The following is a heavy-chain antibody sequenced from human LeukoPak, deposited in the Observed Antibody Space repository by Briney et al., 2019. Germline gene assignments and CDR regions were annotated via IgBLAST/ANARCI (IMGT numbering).Heavy chain of an antibody. CDR2: ITWGRDNL. D-gene: IGHD4-17*01. CDR1: GFIFDDYA. Sequence: QDGGSLRLSCAVSGFIFDDYAMHWVRQAPGKGLEWVSGITWGRDNLAYAASVKGRFTISRDNSKNTLYLQMNSLRAEDTAVYYCARDPERYDYGDYGAIDYWGQGTLVTVSS. CDR3: ARDPERYDYGDYGAIDY. V-gene: IGHV3-9*01. J-gene: IGHJ4*02.